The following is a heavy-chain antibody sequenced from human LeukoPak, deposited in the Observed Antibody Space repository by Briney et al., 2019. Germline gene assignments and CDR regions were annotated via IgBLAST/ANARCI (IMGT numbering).Heavy chain of an antibody. V-gene: IGHV1-2*02. D-gene: IGHD5-12*01. CDR1: GYSFTGYY. Sequence: ASVKVSCKASGYSFTGYYMHWLRHSPGQGLESMGCINPNSGGTDYAQKFQGRVTMTRDTSISTAYMELSRLTSDDTAVYYCAGLSGYDPYYFDYWGQGTLVAVSS. J-gene: IGHJ4*02. CDR2: INPNSGGT. CDR3: AGLSGYDPYYFDY.